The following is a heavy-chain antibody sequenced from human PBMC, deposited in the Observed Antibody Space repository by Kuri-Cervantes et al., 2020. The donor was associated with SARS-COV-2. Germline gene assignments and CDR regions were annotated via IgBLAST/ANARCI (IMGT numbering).Heavy chain of an antibody. CDR1: GFSFTSHA. Sequence: GESLKISCAASGFSFTSHAMSWVRQAPGKGLEWVSGTTHDDRDTYYADSVRGRFTISRDISKNTLYLQMNSLRVEDTALYYCARVMSGGTSFISLDYWGQGTLVTVSS. D-gene: IGHD2-15*01. CDR2: TTHDDRDT. CDR3: ARVMSGGTSFISLDY. V-gene: IGHV3-23*01. J-gene: IGHJ4*02.